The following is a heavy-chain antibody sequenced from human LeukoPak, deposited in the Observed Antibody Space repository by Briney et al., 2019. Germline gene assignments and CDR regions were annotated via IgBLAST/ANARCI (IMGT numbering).Heavy chain of an antibody. CDR1: GGSISSYY. D-gene: IGHD3-9*01. CDR2: IYYSGRT. J-gene: IGHJ6*02. Sequence: SEALSLTCTVSGGSISSYYWSWIRQPPGKGLEWIGYIYYSGRTNYNPSLKSRVTISVDTSKNQFSLKLSSVTAADTAVYYCARTIQYYDILTGYYGPYGMDVWGQGTTVTVSS. V-gene: IGHV4-59*01. CDR3: ARTIQYYDILTGYYGPYGMDV.